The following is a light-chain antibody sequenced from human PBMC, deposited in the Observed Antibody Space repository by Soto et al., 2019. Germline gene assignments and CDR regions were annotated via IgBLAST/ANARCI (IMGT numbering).Light chain of an antibody. CDR3: CSYAGSSPLWV. CDR1: STNVGSYNL. J-gene: IGLJ3*02. CDR2: EVS. Sequence: QSVLTQPASVSGSPGQSITISCTGTSTNVGSYNLVSWYQHHPGKAPKLILSEVSQRPSGVSTRFSGSKSGNTASLTICGLQAEDEADYYCCSYAGSSPLWVFGGGTKLTVL. V-gene: IGLV2-23*02.